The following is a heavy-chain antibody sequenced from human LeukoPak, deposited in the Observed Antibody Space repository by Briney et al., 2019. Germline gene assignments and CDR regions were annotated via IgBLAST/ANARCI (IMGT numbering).Heavy chain of an antibody. J-gene: IGHJ4*02. D-gene: IGHD3-3*01. Sequence: ASVQVSCKASGYTFTSYDINWVRQDTGQGLEWMGWMNPNSGNTGYAQKFQGRVTMTRNTSISTAYMELSSLRSEDTAVYYCARGLFVDGTYYFDYWGQGTLVTVSS. CDR1: GYTFTSYD. V-gene: IGHV1-8*01. CDR2: MNPNSGNT. CDR3: ARGLFVDGTYYFDY.